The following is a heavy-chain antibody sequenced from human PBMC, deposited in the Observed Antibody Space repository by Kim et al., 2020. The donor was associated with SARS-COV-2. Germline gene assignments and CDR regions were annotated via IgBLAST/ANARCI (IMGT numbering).Heavy chain of an antibody. V-gene: IGHV3-23*01. CDR2: IASGGVST. Sequence: GGSLRLSCAASGFTFSTSAMNWVRQAPGKGLEWVSGIASGGVSTQYADSVKGRFTISRDNSKNTLYLQMNSLRVEDTAGYYCVKGIAASWGQGTLVTVSS. CDR3: VKGIAAS. D-gene: IGHD6-13*01. J-gene: IGHJ5*02. CDR1: GFTFSTSA.